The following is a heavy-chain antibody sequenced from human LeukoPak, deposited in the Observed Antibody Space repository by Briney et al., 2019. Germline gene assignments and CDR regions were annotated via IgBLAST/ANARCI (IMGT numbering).Heavy chain of an antibody. CDR3: ARTGTTFDY. Sequence: GGSLRLSCAASGFTFSNYAMNWVRQAPGKGLEWVSAISGSSDSTYYVDSVKGRFTISRDNSKNTLYLQVNSLRAEDTAVYYCARTGTTFDYWGQGTLVIVSS. J-gene: IGHJ4*02. CDR1: GFTFSNYA. V-gene: IGHV3-23*01. CDR2: ISGSSDST. D-gene: IGHD1-1*01.